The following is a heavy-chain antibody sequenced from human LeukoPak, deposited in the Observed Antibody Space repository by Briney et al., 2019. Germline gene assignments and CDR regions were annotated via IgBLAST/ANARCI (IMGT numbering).Heavy chain of an antibody. J-gene: IGHJ3*02. Sequence: GESLKISCKGSGYSFTSFWIAWVRQMPGKGLEWMGIIYPGDSDTRYSPSFQGQVTISADKSISTAYLQWSSLKASDTAMYYCARDYGDPYDAFDIWGQGTMVTVSS. D-gene: IGHD4-17*01. CDR2: IYPGDSDT. V-gene: IGHV5-51*01. CDR1: GYSFTSFW. CDR3: ARDYGDPYDAFDI.